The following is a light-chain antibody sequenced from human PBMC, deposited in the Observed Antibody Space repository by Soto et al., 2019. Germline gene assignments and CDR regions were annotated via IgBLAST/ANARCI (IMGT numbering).Light chain of an antibody. V-gene: IGKV3-20*01. CDR1: QTVSRSY. J-gene: IGKJ2*01. CDR3: PLYGSSPLYS. Sequence: EIVLPQSPGTLSLSPGEGATLVCRASQTVSRSYLAWSHQKRGQAPRLLIYGTSNRATGIPDRFSGSGSGTDFTLTISRLEPADVAVSHCPLYGSSPLYSFAQGTEWEIK. CDR2: GTS.